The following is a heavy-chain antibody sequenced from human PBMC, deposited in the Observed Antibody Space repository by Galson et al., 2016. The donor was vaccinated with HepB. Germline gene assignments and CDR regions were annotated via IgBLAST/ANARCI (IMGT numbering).Heavy chain of an antibody. CDR2: ISGTGGST. Sequence: SLRLSCAVSGFTFSSYVMTWVRQAPGEGLEWVSGISGTGGSTYYADSVKGRFTISRDNSKNTLFLQMNSLRAEDTAVYYCAKAPMDRETAATFDYWGQGTLVTVSS. CDR1: GFTFSSYV. V-gene: IGHV3-23*01. CDR3: AKAPMDRETAATFDY. D-gene: IGHD2-15*01. J-gene: IGHJ4*02.